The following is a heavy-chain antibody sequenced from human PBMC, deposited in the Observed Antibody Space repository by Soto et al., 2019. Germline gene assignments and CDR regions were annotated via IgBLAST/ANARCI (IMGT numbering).Heavy chain of an antibody. J-gene: IGHJ3*02. D-gene: IGHD4-17*01. V-gene: IGHV3-48*01. CDR2: ISSSSSTI. CDR3: ARDKKIQTYYGDYVSDAFDI. Sequence: GGSLRLSCAASGFTFSSYSMNWVRQAPGKGLEWVSYISSSSSTIYYADSVKGRFTISRDNAKNSLYLQMNSLRAEDTAVYYCARDKKIQTYYGDYVSDAFDIWGQGTMVTVSS. CDR1: GFTFSSYS.